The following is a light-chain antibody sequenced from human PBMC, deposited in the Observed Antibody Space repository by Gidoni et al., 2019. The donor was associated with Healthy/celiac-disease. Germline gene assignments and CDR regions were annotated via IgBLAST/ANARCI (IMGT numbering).Light chain of an antibody. V-gene: IGKV1-5*01. CDR2: DAS. Sequence: QLTHSPSTLSASVGDRVTITCRASQSISSWLAWYQQKPGKAPKLLIYDASSLESGVPSRFSGSGSGTEFTLTISSLQPDDFATYYCQQYNSYSWTFGQGTKVEIK. CDR1: QSISSW. CDR3: QQYNSYSWT. J-gene: IGKJ1*01.